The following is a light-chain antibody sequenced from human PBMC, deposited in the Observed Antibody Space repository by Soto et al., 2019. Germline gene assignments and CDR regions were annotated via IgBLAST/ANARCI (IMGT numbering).Light chain of an antibody. CDR1: ASTIGRNY. J-gene: IGLJ1*01. V-gene: IGLV1-47*01. CDR2: RNS. CDR3: AAWDDNLSGFYV. Sequence: QSVLTQSPSASRTPGQSVTISCSGSASTIGRNYVYWYQQLPGTAPKLLIYRNSQRPSGVPDRFSGSKSGTSASLAISGLRSEDEADYYCAAWDDNLSGFYVFGDGTKVTVL.